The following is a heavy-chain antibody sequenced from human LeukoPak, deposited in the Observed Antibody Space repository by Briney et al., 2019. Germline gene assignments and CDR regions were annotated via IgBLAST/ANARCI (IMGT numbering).Heavy chain of an antibody. CDR2: NNGDGSTT. CDR3: ARDPRNVGLAP. D-gene: IGHD2-15*01. Sequence: GGSLRLSCVASGFSLSGYWMYWVRQAPGKGLMYVSRNNGDGSTTNYADVVKGRFTMSRDNVKNTLHLRMNSLRVEDTAVYYCARDPRNVGLAPWGQGTLVTVSS. V-gene: IGHV3-74*01. J-gene: IGHJ5*02. CDR1: GFSLSGYW.